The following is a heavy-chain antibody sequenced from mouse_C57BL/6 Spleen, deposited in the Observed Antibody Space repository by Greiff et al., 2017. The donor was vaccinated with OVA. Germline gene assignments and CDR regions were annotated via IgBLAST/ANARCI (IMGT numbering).Heavy chain of an antibody. D-gene: IGHD3-3*01. J-gene: IGHJ2*01. CDR3: ARHGDVDY. CDR2: IDPSDSYT. Sequence: VQLQQPGAELVKPGASVKLSCKASGYTFTSYWLQWVKPRPGQGLEWIGEIDPSDSYTTYNQKFKGKATLTVDTSSSTAYMQLSSLTSEDSAVYYCARHGDVDYGGQGTTLTVSS. CDR1: GYTFTSYW. V-gene: IGHV1-50*01.